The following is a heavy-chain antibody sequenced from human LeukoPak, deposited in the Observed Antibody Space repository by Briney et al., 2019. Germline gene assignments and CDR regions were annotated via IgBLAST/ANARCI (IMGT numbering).Heavy chain of an antibody. Sequence: ASVKVSCKASGYTFTDYYINWVRQAPGQGLEWMGWINPNSGGTNYALKFQGRVTMTRDTSIRTAYMELSRLRSDDTAVYYCARGYCRGGDCYEFDYWGQGTLVTVSS. CDR1: GYTFTDYY. CDR2: INPNSGGT. J-gene: IGHJ4*02. V-gene: IGHV1-2*02. D-gene: IGHD2-15*01. CDR3: ARGYCRGGDCYEFDY.